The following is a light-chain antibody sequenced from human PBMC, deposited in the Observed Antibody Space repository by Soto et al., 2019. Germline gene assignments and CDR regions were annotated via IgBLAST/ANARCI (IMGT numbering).Light chain of an antibody. Sequence: ERVMTQSPATLSVSPGDRATLSCRASQSISTKLAWYQQKPGQPPRLLIYDASSRATGVPARFIGSGSGTEFTLTISSLQSEDFAVYYCQQYDNWPPWTFGQGTKVEIK. CDR1: QSISTK. V-gene: IGKV3-15*01. CDR2: DAS. J-gene: IGKJ1*01. CDR3: QQYDNWPPWT.